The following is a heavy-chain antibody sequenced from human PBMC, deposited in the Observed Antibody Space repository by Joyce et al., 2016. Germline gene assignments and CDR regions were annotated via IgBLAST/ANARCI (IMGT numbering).Heavy chain of an antibody. Sequence: QVHLVESGGGVVQPGRSLRLSCSASGFTFSSYAMHWVRQAPGKGLEWVTFISSGGSNKYYADSVKGRFTISRDNSKNTLYLKMNSLRAEDTAVYYCARDRDDTYYFDYWGQGTLVTVSS. J-gene: IGHJ4*02. V-gene: IGHV3-30-3*01. CDR2: ISSGGSNK. CDR3: ARDRDDTYYFDY. CDR1: GFTFSSYA. D-gene: IGHD3-10*01.